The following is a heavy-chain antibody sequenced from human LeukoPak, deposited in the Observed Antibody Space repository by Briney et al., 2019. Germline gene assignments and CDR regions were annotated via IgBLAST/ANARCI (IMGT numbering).Heavy chain of an antibody. CDR3: ASPGIVAAGTDRGFDY. CDR1: GASISRYY. D-gene: IGHD6-13*01. CDR2: IYYSGST. Sequence: PSETLSLTCTVSGASISRYYWSWIRQPPGKGMEWIGFIYYSGSTNYNPSLKSRVTISVDTSKNQFSLRLSSVTAADTAVYYCASPGIVAAGTDRGFDYWGQGTLVTVSS. V-gene: IGHV4-59*01. J-gene: IGHJ4*02.